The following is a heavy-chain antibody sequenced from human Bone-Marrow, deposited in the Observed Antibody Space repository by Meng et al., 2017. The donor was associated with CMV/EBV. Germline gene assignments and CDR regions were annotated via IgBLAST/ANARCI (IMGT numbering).Heavy chain of an antibody. CDR2: IYYSGST. Sequence: SETLSLTCTVSGGSISSSSYYWGWIRQPPGKGLEWIGSIYYSGSTYYNPSLKSRVTISVDTSKNQFSLKLSSVTAADTAVYYCARERTGYCSSTSCYPPQHLDYWGQGTLVTVSS. CDR1: GGSISSSSYY. D-gene: IGHD2-2*01. CDR3: ARERTGYCSSTSCYPPQHLDY. J-gene: IGHJ4*02. V-gene: IGHV4-39*02.